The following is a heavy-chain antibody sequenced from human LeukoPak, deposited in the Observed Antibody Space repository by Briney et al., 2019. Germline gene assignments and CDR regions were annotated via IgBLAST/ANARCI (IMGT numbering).Heavy chain of an antibody. V-gene: IGHV3-11*04. J-gene: IGHJ4*02. Sequence: GGFLRLPCAASGFTFSDYYISWLRQAPGKGLEWVSYISSSGSTIYYADSVKGRFTISRDNAKNSLYMQMNSLRAEDTAMYYCAREIYGDYNFDYWGQGTLVTVSS. CDR3: AREIYGDYNFDY. CDR2: ISSSGSTI. D-gene: IGHD4-17*01. CDR1: GFTFSDYY.